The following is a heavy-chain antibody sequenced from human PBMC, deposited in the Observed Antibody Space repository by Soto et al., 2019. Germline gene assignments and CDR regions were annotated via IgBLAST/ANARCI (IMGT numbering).Heavy chain of an antibody. D-gene: IGHD2-2*01. Sequence: NPGGSLRLSCAASGFTFSNAWINWVRQAPGKGLEWVGRIKSKTDGGTTDFAATVKGRFAISRDDSKNMVYLQMNSLKTEDTAVYYCTKDSYITSVTVRFDHWGHGTLVTVSS. CDR3: TKDSYITSVTVRFDH. CDR1: GFTFSNAW. CDR2: IKSKTDGGTT. J-gene: IGHJ4*01. V-gene: IGHV3-15*07.